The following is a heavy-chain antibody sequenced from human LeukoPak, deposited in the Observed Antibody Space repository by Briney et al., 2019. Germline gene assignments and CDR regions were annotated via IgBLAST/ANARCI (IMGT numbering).Heavy chain of an antibody. J-gene: IGHJ6*02. Sequence: SETLSLTCAVYGGSFSGYYWSWIRQPPGKGREWIGEINHSGSTNYNPSLKSRVTISVDTSKNQFSLKLSSVTAADTAVYYCARARRDIVVVPAAPKHYYYGMDVWGQGTTVTVSS. CDR3: ARARRDIVVVPAAPKHYYYGMDV. CDR2: INHSGST. CDR1: GGSFSGYY. D-gene: IGHD2-2*01. V-gene: IGHV4-34*01.